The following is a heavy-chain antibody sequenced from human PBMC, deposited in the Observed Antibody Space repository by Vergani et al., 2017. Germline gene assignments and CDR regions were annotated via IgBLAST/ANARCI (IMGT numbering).Heavy chain of an antibody. CDR3: ARGQGYCSGGSCRVDP. D-gene: IGHD2-15*01. CDR2: INPSGGST. CDR1: GYTFTNYY. J-gene: IGHJ5*02. Sequence: QVQLVQSGAEVKKPGASVKVSCKASGYTFTNYYIHWVRQAPGQGLEWMGIINPSGGSTSYAQKFQGRVTITADESTSTAYMELSSLRSEDTAVYYCARGQGYCSGGSCRVDPWGQGTLVTVSS. V-gene: IGHV1-46*01.